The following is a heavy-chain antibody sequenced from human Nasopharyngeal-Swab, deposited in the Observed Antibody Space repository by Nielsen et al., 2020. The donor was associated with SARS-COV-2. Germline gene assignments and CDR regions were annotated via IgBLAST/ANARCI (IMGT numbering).Heavy chain of an antibody. CDR1: GFTLSSNW. CDR3: ARDQTFFVAAAGTLLPYYYYYYYMDV. CDR2: IKQDGSEK. D-gene: IGHD6-13*01. V-gene: IGHV3-7*01. J-gene: IGHJ6*03. Sequence: GGSLRLSCGVSGFTLSSNWMSWVRQAPGKGLEWVANIKQDGSEKNYVDSVKGRFTISRDNARNSLYLQMNSLRAEDTAVYYCARDQTFFVAAAGTLLPYYYYYYYMDVWGKGTTVTVSS.